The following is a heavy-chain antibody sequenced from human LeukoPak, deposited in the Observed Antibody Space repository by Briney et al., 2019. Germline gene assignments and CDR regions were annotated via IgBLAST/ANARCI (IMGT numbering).Heavy chain of an antibody. D-gene: IGHD6-6*01. CDR1: GGSISGYY. CDR2: IYYSGST. Sequence: SETLSLTCTVSGGSISGYYWSWIRQPPGKGLEWIGYIYYSGSTNYNPSLKSRVTISVDTSKNQFSLKLSSVTAADTAVYYCARASIAARWYFDYWGQGTLVTVSS. V-gene: IGHV4-59*08. CDR3: ARASIAARWYFDY. J-gene: IGHJ4*02.